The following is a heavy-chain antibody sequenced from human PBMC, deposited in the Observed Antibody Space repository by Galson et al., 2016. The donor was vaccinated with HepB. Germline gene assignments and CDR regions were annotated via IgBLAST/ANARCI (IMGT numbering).Heavy chain of an antibody. J-gene: IGHJ2*01. Sequence: ETLSLTCAFYGGSFSDHYWSWIRQPPGKGLEWIGEINHSGSTNDNPSLKSRVTMSIDTSKNQFSLKLTSVTAADTAVYYCARPANKYYDVLTGYWYFDLWGRGTPVTVSS. D-gene: IGHD3-9*01. CDR3: ARPANKYYDVLTGYWYFDL. CDR2: INHSGST. CDR1: GGSFSDHY. V-gene: IGHV4-34*01.